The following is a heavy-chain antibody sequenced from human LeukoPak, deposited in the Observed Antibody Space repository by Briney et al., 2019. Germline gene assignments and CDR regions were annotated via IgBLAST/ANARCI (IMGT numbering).Heavy chain of an antibody. CDR3: ARGFDLSIPHRGLDV. Sequence: GASVKVSCKASGYTFTSYDINWVRQATGQGLEWMGWMNPSSGNSGLALKFQGRLTMIRNPSINTASMELRSLRSEDTAIYYCARGFDLSIPHRGLDVWGNGTTVIVSS. CDR1: GYTFTSYD. CDR2: MNPSSGNS. V-gene: IGHV1-8*01. D-gene: IGHD2-21*01. J-gene: IGHJ6*04.